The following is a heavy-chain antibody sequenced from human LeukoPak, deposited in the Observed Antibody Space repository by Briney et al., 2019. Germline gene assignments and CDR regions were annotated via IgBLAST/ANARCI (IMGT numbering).Heavy chain of an antibody. D-gene: IGHD6-13*01. V-gene: IGHV4-59*01. Sequence: PETLSLTCSVSGDSIYSYYWIWIRQPPGKGLEWIGHVYSSGNTNYNPSLRSRVTVSVETSKNEFSLKLRSVTAADTAVYYCARVTGYRIEDYFDYWGQGTLVTVSS. CDR1: GDSIYSYY. CDR2: VYSSGNT. CDR3: ARVTGYRIEDYFDY. J-gene: IGHJ4*02.